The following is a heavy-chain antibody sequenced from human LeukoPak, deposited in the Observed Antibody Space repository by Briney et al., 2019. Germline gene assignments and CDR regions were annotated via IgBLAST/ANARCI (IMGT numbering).Heavy chain of an antibody. D-gene: IGHD1-1*01. J-gene: IGHJ4*02. CDR3: VPHDFESVDY. CDR2: ISYDGSNK. V-gene: IGHV3-30-3*01. Sequence: GRSLRLSCAASGFTFSSYAMHWVRQAPGKGLKWVAVISYDGSNKYYADSVKGRFTISRDNSKNTLYLQMNNLRDEDTAVYYCVPHDFESVDYWGQGTLVTVSS. CDR1: GFTFSSYA.